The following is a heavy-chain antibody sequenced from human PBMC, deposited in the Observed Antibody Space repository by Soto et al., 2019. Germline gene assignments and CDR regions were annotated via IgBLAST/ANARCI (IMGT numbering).Heavy chain of an antibody. V-gene: IGHV4-39*01. CDR3: ARHLVGAAPYYFDY. CDR1: GGSISSSSYC. CDR2: INYSGST. J-gene: IGHJ4*02. Sequence: QLQLQEPGPGLVKPSATLSLTCSVSGGSISSSSYCWGWNRQPQGKGREWIGSINYSGSTYYNQALKSRVTIAVDTSKTQFSLKLSSVTAADTAVYYCARHLVGAAPYYFDYWGQGTLVTVSS. D-gene: IGHD3-10*01.